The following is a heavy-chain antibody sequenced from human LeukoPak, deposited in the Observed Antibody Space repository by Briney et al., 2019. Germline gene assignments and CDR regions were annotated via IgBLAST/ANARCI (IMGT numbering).Heavy chain of an antibody. D-gene: IGHD1-26*01. V-gene: IGHV3-48*01. CDR3: VKDSPPRYSGSPPAY. CDR2: ISGSSGII. CDR1: GFTLSTNT. Sequence: QTGGSLRLSCLTSGFTLSTNTMNWVRQAPGKGLEWVSYISGSSGIIDYADSVRGRFTISRDNAKNSLYLQMNSLRADDTAVYYCVKDSPPRYSGSPPAYWGQGTLVTVSS. J-gene: IGHJ4*02.